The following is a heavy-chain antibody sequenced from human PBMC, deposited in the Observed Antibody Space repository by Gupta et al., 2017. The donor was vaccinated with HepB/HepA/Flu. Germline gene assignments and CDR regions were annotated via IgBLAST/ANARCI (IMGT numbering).Heavy chain of an antibody. Sequence: QVQLVESGGGVVQPGRSLRLSCAASGFTFSSYGLPWFRQAPGKGLEWVAVISYDGSNKYYADSVKGRFTISRDNSKNTLYLQMNSLRAEDTAVYYCAKDSGQSSWGIFDYWGQGTLVTVSS. J-gene: IGHJ4*02. CDR1: GFTFSSYG. D-gene: IGHD6-13*01. CDR2: ISYDGSNK. CDR3: AKDSGQSSWGIFDY. V-gene: IGHV3-30*18.